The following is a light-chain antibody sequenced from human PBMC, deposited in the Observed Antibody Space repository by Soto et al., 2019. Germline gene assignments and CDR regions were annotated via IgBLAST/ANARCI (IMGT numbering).Light chain of an antibody. J-gene: IGLJ1*01. CDR3: SSYTTSNTRQIV. CDR2: DVS. CDR1: NSDVGGYNY. Sequence: QSVLTQPASVSGSPGQSITISCTGTNSDVGGYNYVSWYQQHPGKAPKFMIYDVSSRPSGVSDLFSGSKSGNTASLTISGLQAEDEADYYCSSYTTSNTRQIVFGTGTRSPT. V-gene: IGLV2-14*01.